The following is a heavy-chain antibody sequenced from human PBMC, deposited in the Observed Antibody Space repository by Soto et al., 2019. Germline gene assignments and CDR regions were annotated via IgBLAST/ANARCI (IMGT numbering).Heavy chain of an antibody. CDR2: INSDGSST. J-gene: IGHJ4*02. Sequence: GGSLRLSCAASEFTFSNYAMHWVRQAPGKGLVWVSRINSDGSSTSYADSVKGRFTISRDNAKNTLYLQMNSLRAEDTAVYYCAIRASYYDSSGYFDYWGQGTLVTVSS. D-gene: IGHD3-22*01. V-gene: IGHV3-74*01. CDR1: EFTFSNYA. CDR3: AIRASYYDSSGYFDY.